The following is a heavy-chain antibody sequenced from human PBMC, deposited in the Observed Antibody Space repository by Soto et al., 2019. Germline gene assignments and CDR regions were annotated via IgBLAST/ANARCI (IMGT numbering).Heavy chain of an antibody. CDR1: GGSISSSSYY. D-gene: IGHD2-15*01. Sequence: SETLSLTCTVSGGSISSSSYYWGWIRQPPWKGLEWIGSIYYSGSTYYNPSLKSRVTISVDTSKNQFSLKLSSVTAADTAVYYCARCVVVAAAFDYWGQGTLVTVSS. J-gene: IGHJ4*02. V-gene: IGHV4-39*01. CDR3: ARCVVVAAAFDY. CDR2: IYYSGST.